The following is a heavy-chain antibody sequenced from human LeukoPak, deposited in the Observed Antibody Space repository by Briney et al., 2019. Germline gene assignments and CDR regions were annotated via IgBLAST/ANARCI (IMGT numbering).Heavy chain of an antibody. J-gene: IGHJ4*02. CDR1: GGSFSGYY. Sequence: SETLSLTCAVYGGSFSGYYWSWIRQPPGKGLEWIGEINHSGSTNYNPSLKSRVTISVDTSKNQFSLKLSSVTAADTAVYYCARVRWLQWAFDYWGQGTLVTVSS. V-gene: IGHV4-34*01. CDR3: ARVRWLQWAFDY. CDR2: INHSGST. D-gene: IGHD5-24*01.